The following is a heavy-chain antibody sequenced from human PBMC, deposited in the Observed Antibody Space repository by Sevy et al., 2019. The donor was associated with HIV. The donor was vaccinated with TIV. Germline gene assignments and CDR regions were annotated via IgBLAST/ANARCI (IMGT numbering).Heavy chain of an antibody. CDR1: GFTFSKYS. V-gene: IGHV3-23*01. Sequence: GGSLILSCAASGFTFSKYSMSRVRQPPGKGLEWVSTLSFGCGEINHADSVKGRFTISRDNSKNSLYLQMNNLRAEDTAVYYCAREGCTKPHDYWGQGTLVTVSS. CDR2: LSFGCGEI. D-gene: IGHD2-8*01. CDR3: AREGCTKPHDY. J-gene: IGHJ4*02.